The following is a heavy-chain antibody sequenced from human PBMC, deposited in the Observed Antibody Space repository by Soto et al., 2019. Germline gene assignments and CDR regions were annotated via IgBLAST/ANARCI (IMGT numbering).Heavy chain of an antibody. Sequence: XGSLRLSFAASGFTFRSFTMNWVRQAPGKGLEWVPTISSNSAYIYYTDALRGRFTISRDNAKNSLHLQMNSLRAEDTAVYYCTRDESRDSSARGWFDPWGPGTLVTVSS. CDR2: ISSNSAYI. D-gene: IGHD6-13*01. CDR1: GFTFRSFT. J-gene: IGHJ5*02. V-gene: IGHV3-21*01. CDR3: TRDESRDSSARGWFDP.